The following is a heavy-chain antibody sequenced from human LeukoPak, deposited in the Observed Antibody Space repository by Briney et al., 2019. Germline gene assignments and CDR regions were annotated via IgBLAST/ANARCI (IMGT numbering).Heavy chain of an antibody. CDR2: ISSSSSSTI. J-gene: IGHJ5*02. CDR3: ARDFHYYDSSGLPGTFDP. CDR1: GFTFSSYS. Sequence: GGSLRLSCAASGFTFSSYSMNWVRQAPGKGLEWVSYISSSSSSTIYYADSVKGRFTISRDNAKNSLYLQMNSLRAEDTAVYYCARDFHYYDSSGLPGTFDPWGQGTLVTVSS. V-gene: IGHV3-48*04. D-gene: IGHD3-22*01.